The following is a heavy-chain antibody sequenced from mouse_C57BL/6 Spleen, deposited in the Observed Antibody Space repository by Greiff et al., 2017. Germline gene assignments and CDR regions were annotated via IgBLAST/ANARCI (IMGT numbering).Heavy chain of an antibody. V-gene: IGHV1-72*01. J-gene: IGHJ4*01. CDR2: IDPISGGT. CDR1: GYTFTSYW. CDR3: ARWTWYYAMDY. Sequence: QVQLQQPGAELVKPGASVKLSCKASGYTFTSYWMHWVKQRPGRGLEWIGRIDPISGGTKYNEKFKSKATLTVDKPSSTAYMQLSSLTSEASAVYYCARWTWYYAMDYWGQGTSVTVSS.